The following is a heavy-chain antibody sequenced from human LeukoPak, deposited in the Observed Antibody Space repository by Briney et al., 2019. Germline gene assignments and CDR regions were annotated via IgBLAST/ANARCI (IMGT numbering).Heavy chain of an antibody. J-gene: IGHJ4*02. CDR1: GYSFAGYW. Sequence: GESLKICSKGSGYSFAGYWIGWVRQLPGKCLEWMGIIYPGDSDTRYSPSFQGQVTISADKSINTAYLQWSSLKASDTAMYYCARAHSREFGKDYWGQGTLVTVSS. D-gene: IGHD3-10*01. CDR2: IYPGDSDT. V-gene: IGHV5-51*01. CDR3: ARAHSREFGKDY.